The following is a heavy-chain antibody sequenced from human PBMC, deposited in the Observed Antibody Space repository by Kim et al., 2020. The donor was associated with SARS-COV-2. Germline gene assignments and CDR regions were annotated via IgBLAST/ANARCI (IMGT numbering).Heavy chain of an antibody. V-gene: IGHV3-33*01. D-gene: IGHD5-12*01. Sequence: ADSVKGRFTISRDNSKNTLYLQMNSLRAEDTAVYYCAREGDGYNFEGLYYWGQGTLVTVSS. J-gene: IGHJ4*02. CDR3: AREGDGYNFEGLYY.